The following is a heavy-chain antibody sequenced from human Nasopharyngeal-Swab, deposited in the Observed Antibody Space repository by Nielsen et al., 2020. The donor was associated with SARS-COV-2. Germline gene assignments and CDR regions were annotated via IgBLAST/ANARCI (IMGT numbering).Heavy chain of an antibody. V-gene: IGHV1-18*01. CDR3: AREKGYQVLLDYYYHGLDV. D-gene: IGHD3-10*01. CDR1: GYTFTSDG. J-gene: IGHJ6*02. Sequence: ASVKVSCKASGYTFTSDGISWVRQAPGQGLEWMGWISGYNGFTNYAQKFQGRVTMTTDTSTSTAYMELRSLTSDDTAVYYCAREKGYQVLLDYYYHGLDVWGHGTAVTVSS. CDR2: ISGYNGFT.